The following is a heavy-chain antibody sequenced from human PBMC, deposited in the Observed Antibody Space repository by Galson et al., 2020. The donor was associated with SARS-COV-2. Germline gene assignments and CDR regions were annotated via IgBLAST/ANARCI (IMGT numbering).Heavy chain of an antibody. J-gene: IGHJ4*02. CDR2: IYWDDDK. CDR1: GFSFSTSGVG. D-gene: IGHD3-10*01. V-gene: IGHV2-5*02. CDR3: AHNVNYYGSGTYFAPYFDF. Sequence: KMSGPTLVKPTQTLTLTCTFSGFSFSTSGVGVGWIRQPPGKALEWLALIYWDDDKRYSPSLKSRLTITKDTSENQVVLTMTNMDPVDTATYYCAHNVNYYGSGTYFAPYFDFWGQGILVTVSS.